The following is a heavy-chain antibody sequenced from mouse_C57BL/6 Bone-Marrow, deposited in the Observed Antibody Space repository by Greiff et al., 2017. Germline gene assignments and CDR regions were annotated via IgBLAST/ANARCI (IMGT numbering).Heavy chain of an antibody. CDR1: GFTFSSYT. V-gene: IGHV5-9*01. D-gene: IGHD1-1*01. CDR3: ARHKDYGSSYEGYYAMDY. J-gene: IGHJ4*01. CDR2: ISGGGGNT. Sequence: EVKLMESGGGLVKPGGSLKLSCAASGFTFSSYTMSWVRQTPEKRLEWVATISGGGGNTYYPDSVKGRFTISRDNAKNTLYLQMSSLRSEDTALYYCARHKDYGSSYEGYYAMDYWGQGTSVTVSS.